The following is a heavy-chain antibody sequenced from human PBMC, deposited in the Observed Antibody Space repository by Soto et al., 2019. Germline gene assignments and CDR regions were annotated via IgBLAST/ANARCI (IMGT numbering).Heavy chain of an antibody. CDR1: GYTFTSYG. Sequence: ASVKVSCKASGYTFTSYGISWVRQAPGQGLEWMGWISAYNGNTNYAQKLQGRVTMTTDTSTSTAYMELRSLRSDDTAVYYCARDTYYYGSGSLRGWFDPWGQGTLVTVSS. J-gene: IGHJ5*02. CDR3: ARDTYYYGSGSLRGWFDP. D-gene: IGHD3-10*01. V-gene: IGHV1-18*01. CDR2: ISAYNGNT.